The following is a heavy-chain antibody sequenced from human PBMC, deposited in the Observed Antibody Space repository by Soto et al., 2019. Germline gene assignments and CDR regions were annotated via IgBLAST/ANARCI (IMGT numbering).Heavy chain of an antibody. CDR2: VSGSGGTT. V-gene: IGHV3-23*01. CDR1: GFSVSISA. CDR3: ARCTADTIVTSGWCHYLDP. Sequence: GGSRGLYCAAYGFSVSISALSWVRQAPGKGLEWASAVSGSGGTTYYADSVRGRFTISRDNSKNTLYLQMNSLRAEDTAIYFCARCTADTIVTSGWCHYLDPWGQGTLVTVSS. D-gene: IGHD6-19*01. J-gene: IGHJ5*02.